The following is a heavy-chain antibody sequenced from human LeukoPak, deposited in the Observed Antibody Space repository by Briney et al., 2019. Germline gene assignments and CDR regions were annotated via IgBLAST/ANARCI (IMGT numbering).Heavy chain of an antibody. D-gene: IGHD3-3*01. CDR3: AKEGYYDFWSGSPPHYYYYYMDV. CDR1: GFTFDDYA. Sequence: GGSLRLSCAASGFTFDDYAMHWVRQAPGKGLEWVSLISWEGGSTYYADSVKGRFTISRDNSNNSLYLQMNSLRTEDTALYYCAKEGYYDFWSGSPPHYYYYYMDVWGKGTTVTVSS. CDR2: ISWEGGST. J-gene: IGHJ6*03. V-gene: IGHV3-43*01.